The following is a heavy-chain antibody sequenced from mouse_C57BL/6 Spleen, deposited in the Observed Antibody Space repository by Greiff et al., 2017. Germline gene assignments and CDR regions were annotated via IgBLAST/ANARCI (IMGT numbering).Heavy chain of an antibody. CDR1: GYTFTSYW. J-gene: IGHJ4*01. Sequence: VQLQQPGAELVMPGASVKLSCKASGYTFTSYWMHWVKQRPGQGLEWIGEIDPSDSYTNYNQKFKGKSTLTVDKSSSTAYMQLSSLTSADSAVYYCARSGYGYAMDYWGQGTSVTVSS. V-gene: IGHV1-69*01. CDR2: IDPSDSYT. CDR3: ARSGYGYAMDY. D-gene: IGHD3-1*01.